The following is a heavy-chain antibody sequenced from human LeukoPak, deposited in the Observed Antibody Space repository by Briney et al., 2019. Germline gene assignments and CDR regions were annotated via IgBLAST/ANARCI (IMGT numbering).Heavy chain of an antibody. D-gene: IGHD1-26*01. CDR2: ISGSGAST. J-gene: IGHJ4*02. V-gene: IGHV3-23*01. Sequence: GGSLRLSCAASGFTFSSHAMTWVRQAPGKGLEWVSTISGSGASTYYADSVKGRFTISRDNSKNSLYLQMNSLRAEDTAVYFCAKDLVGAGTYWGQGTLVTVSS. CDR3: AKDLVGAGTY. CDR1: GFTFSSHA.